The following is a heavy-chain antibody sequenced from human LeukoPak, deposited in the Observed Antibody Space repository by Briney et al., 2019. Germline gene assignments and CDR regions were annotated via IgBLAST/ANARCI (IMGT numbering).Heavy chain of an antibody. D-gene: IGHD5-12*01. J-gene: IGHJ4*02. Sequence: SETQSLTCAVYGGSFSGYYWSWIRQPPGKGLEWIGEINHSGSTNYNPSLKSRVTISVDTSKNQFSLKLSSVTAADTAVYYCARADIVATISLDYWGQGTLVTVSS. CDR2: INHSGST. CDR1: GGSFSGYY. CDR3: ARADIVATISLDY. V-gene: IGHV4-34*01.